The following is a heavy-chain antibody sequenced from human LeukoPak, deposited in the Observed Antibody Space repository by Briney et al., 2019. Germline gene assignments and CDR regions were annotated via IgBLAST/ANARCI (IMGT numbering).Heavy chain of an antibody. CDR3: ARGSRLTYPDY. V-gene: IGHV5-51*01. D-gene: IGHD6-6*01. Sequence: GESLKISCKGSGYTFSNNWIVWVRQMPGKGLEWMGIIFPGDSGTRYSPSFQGLVTISADKSINTAYLQWSSLKASDTAIYYCARGSRLTYPDYWGQGTLVSVSS. CDR1: GYTFSNNW. CDR2: IFPGDSGT. J-gene: IGHJ4*02.